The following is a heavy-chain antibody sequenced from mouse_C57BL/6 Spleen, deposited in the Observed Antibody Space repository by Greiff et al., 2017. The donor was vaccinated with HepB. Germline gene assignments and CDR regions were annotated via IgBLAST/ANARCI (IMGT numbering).Heavy chain of an antibody. CDR1: GYTFTSYW. J-gene: IGHJ4*01. CDR2: IHPNSGST. Sequence: VQLQQSGAELVKPGASVKLSCKASGYTFTSYWMHWVKQRPGQGLEWIGMIHPNSGSTNYNEKFKSKATLTVDKSSSTAYMQLSSLTSEDSAVYYCARYAVYAMDYWGQGTSVTVSS. V-gene: IGHV1-64*01. CDR3: ARYAVYAMDY.